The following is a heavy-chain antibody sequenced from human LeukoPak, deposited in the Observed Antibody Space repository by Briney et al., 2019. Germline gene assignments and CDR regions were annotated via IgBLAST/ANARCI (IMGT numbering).Heavy chain of an antibody. Sequence: ASVKVSCKASGYTFTGYYMHWVRQAPGQGLEWMGWINPNSGGTNYAQKFQGRVTMTRDTSISTAYMELSRLRSDDTAVYYCARDLVCSSTSCYGSDYWGQGTLVTVSS. J-gene: IGHJ4*02. CDR3: ARDLVCSSTSCYGSDY. V-gene: IGHV1-2*02. CDR1: GYTFTGYY. CDR2: INPNSGGT. D-gene: IGHD2-2*01.